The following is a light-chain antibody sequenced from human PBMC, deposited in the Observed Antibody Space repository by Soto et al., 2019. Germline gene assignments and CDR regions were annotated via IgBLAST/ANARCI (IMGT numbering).Light chain of an antibody. V-gene: IGKV3-15*01. CDR2: GAS. Sequence: EMVMTQSPATLSVSPGERATLSCRASQSVANYLAWYQQKPGQTPRLLIYGASTRAPGFPARFSGSGSGTDFTLTISSLQSEDFAVYYCQQYNNWPWTFGQGTKVDIK. J-gene: IGKJ1*01. CDR1: QSVANY. CDR3: QQYNNWPWT.